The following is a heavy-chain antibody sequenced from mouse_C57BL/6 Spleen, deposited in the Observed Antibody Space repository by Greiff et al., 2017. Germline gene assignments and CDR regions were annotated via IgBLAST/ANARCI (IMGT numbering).Heavy chain of an antibody. CDR3: ARDRDVNYLYFDG. CDR2: ISYDGSN. V-gene: IGHV3-6*01. CDR1: GYSITSGYY. D-gene: IGHD3-1*01. Sequence: EVQLVESGPGLVKPSQSLSLTCSVTGYSITSGYYWNWLRQFPGNKLEWMGYISYDGSNNYNRSLKNRISITRDTSKNQFFLELNSVTTEYTATYDCARDRDVNYLYFDGWGTGTTVTVSS. J-gene: IGHJ1*03.